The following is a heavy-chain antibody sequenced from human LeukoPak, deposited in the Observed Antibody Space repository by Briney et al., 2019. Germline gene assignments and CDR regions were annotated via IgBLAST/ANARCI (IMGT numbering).Heavy chain of an antibody. V-gene: IGHV4-34*01. CDR2: INHSGST. CDR3: ARASGWQNFDY. D-gene: IGHD6-19*01. Sequence: SETLSLTCAVYGGSFSGYYWSWIRQPPGKGLEWIGEINHSGSTNYNPSLKSRVTISVDTSKNQFSLKLSSVTAADTAVYYCARASGWQNFDYWGQGTLVTVSS. J-gene: IGHJ4*02. CDR1: GGSFSGYY.